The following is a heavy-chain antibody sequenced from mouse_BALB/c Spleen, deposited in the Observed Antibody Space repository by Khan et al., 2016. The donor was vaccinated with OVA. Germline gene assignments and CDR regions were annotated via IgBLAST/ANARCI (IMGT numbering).Heavy chain of an antibody. CDR3: AKDRGYYAVDH. J-gene: IGHJ4*01. Sequence: VELVESGPGLVAPSQSLSITCTVSGFSLTSYGVSWVRQPPGKGLEWLGVIWGDGNTNFHSALRSRLSISKDNSKSQVFLKLNSLQTDDTATYYCAKDRGYYAVDHWGQGTSVTVSS. CDR2: IWGDGNT. CDR1: GFSLTSYG. V-gene: IGHV2-3*01.